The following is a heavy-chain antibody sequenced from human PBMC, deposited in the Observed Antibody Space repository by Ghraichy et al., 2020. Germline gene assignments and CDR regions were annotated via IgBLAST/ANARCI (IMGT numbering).Heavy chain of an antibody. CDR1: GDSVSSNSAA. V-gene: IGHV6-1*01. CDR3: ARDAILGCSGGTCYSPNGFDF. CDR2: TYYRSKWYI. J-gene: IGHJ3*01. Sequence: SQTLSLTCAISGDSVSSNSAAWNWIRQSSSRGLEWLGRTYYRSKWYIDYAVSVKGRITINPDTSKNQFSLQLNSVTPEDTAVYYCARDAILGCSGGTCYSPNGFDFWGQGTVVTVSS. D-gene: IGHD2-15*01.